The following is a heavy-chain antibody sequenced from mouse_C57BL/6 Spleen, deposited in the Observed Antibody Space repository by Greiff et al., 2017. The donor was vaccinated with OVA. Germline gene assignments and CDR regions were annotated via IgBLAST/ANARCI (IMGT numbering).Heavy chain of an antibody. V-gene: IGHV1-69*01. D-gene: IGHD2-3*01. CDR2: IDPSDSYT. CDR3: ARKGVYDGYSDY. J-gene: IGHJ2*01. Sequence: QVQLQQPGAELVMPGASVKLSCKASGYTFTSYWMHWVKQRPGQGLEWIGEIDPSDSYTNYNQKFKGKSTLTVDKSSSTAYMQLSSLTSEDSAVYYCARKGVYDGYSDYWGQGTTLTVSS. CDR1: GYTFTSYW.